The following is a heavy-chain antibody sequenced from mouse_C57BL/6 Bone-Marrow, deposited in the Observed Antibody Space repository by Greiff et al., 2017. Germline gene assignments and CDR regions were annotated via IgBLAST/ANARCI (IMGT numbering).Heavy chain of an antibody. J-gene: IGHJ4*01. V-gene: IGHV1-20*02. CDR2: IYPYNGDT. CDR3: ARTGGSFGAMDD. D-gene: IGHD3-1*01. CDR1: GYSINGYF. Sequence: EVQLQQSGPELVKPGASVKISCKASGYSINGYFMNWVMQSHGKSLEWIGRIYPYNGDTLYNQKFKGKATLTVEKSSSTAHMELRSLASEDSAVYYCARTGGSFGAMDDWGQGTSVTVSS.